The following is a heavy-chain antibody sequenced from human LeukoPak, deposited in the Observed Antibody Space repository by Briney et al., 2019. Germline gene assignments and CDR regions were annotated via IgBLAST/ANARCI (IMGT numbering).Heavy chain of an antibody. Sequence: GASVKVSCKASGYTFTSYGISWVRQAPGQGLEWMGWISAYNGNTNYAQKLQGRVTITRNTSISTAYMELSSLRSEDTAVYYCARGLGYDFWSDRWFDPWGQGTLVTVSS. CDR3: ARGLGYDFWSDRWFDP. D-gene: IGHD3-3*01. V-gene: IGHV1-18*01. CDR1: GYTFTSYG. J-gene: IGHJ5*02. CDR2: ISAYNGNT.